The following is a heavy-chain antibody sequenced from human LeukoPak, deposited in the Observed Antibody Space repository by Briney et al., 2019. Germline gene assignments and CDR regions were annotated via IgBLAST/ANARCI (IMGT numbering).Heavy chain of an antibody. D-gene: IGHD3-3*01. CDR1: GFNFNNYG. Sequence: GGSLRLSCAASGFNFNNYGMNWVRQAPGKGLEWVSSVSSGSTSIYYADSVRGRFTISRDNDKKSLYLQMNSLRVEDTAVYYCARDDAVYYDFWSGYVYWGQGTLVTVSS. CDR2: VSSGSTSI. V-gene: IGHV3-21*01. CDR3: ARDDAVYYDFWSGYVY. J-gene: IGHJ4*02.